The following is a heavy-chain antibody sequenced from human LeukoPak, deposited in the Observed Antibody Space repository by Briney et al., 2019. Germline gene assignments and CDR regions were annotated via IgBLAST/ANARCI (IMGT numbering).Heavy chain of an antibody. Sequence: SETLSLTCAVYGGSFSGYYWSWIRQPPGKGLEWIGEINYSGSINYNPSLKSRVTISVDTSKNQFSLKLSSVTAADTAVYYCARGGGLVAATPYYFDYWGQGTLVTVSS. CDR2: INYSGSI. CDR1: GGSFSGYY. D-gene: IGHD2-15*01. J-gene: IGHJ4*02. V-gene: IGHV4-34*01. CDR3: ARGGGLVAATPYYFDY.